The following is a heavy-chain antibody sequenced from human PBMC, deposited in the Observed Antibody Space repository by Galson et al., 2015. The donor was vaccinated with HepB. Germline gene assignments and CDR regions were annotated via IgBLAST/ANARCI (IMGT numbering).Heavy chain of an antibody. CDR1: GFTFSSYA. CDR3: ARDSGFDLVRFDY. V-gene: IGHV3-30-3*01. J-gene: IGHJ4*02. D-gene: IGHD3-9*01. Sequence: SLRLSCAASGFTFSSYAMHWVRQAPGKGLEWVAVISYDGSNKYYADSVKGRFTISRDNSKNTLYLQMNSLRAEDTAVYYCARDSGFDLVRFDYWGQGTLVTVSS. CDR2: ISYDGSNK.